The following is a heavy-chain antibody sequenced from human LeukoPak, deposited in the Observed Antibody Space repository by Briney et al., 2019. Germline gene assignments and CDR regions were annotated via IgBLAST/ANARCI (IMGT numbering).Heavy chain of an antibody. CDR2: FDPEDGET. D-gene: IGHD3-22*01. J-gene: IGHJ4*02. Sequence: ASVKVSCKVSGYTLTELSMHWVRQAPGKGLEWMGGFDPEDGETIYAQKFQGRVTMTEDTSTDTAYMELSSLRSEDTAVYYCATSPYYYDSSGDYRYWGQGTLVTVSS. CDR1: GYTLTELS. CDR3: ATSPYYYDSSGDYRY. V-gene: IGHV1-24*01.